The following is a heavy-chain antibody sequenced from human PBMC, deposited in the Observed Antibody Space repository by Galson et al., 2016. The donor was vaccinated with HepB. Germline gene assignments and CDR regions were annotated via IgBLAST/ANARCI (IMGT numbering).Heavy chain of an antibody. V-gene: IGHV3-30*04. CDR1: GFTFRSYV. D-gene: IGHD2-21*01. Sequence: SLRLSCAASGFTFRSYVTHWVRHPPGKGLEWVAVTSSDERVKFYADSVRGRFTISRDNSKNTLYLQMDRLRAEDTAVYYCAKELWLFRHPGVGYLDYWGQGTLVTVSS. J-gene: IGHJ4*02. CDR2: TSSDERVK. CDR3: AKELWLFRHPGVGYLDY.